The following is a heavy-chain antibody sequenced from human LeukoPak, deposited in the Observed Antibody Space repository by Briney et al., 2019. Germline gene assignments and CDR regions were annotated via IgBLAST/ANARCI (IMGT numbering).Heavy chain of an antibody. D-gene: IGHD3-22*01. V-gene: IGHV4-34*01. Sequence: SETLSLTCAVYGGSFSGYNWSWIRQPPGKGLEWIGEINHSGGTNYNPSLKSRATISVDTSKNQFSLKLSSVTAADTAVYYCARGPTMIVRIWGQGTMVTVSS. CDR2: INHSGGT. CDR1: GGSFSGYN. CDR3: ARGPTMIVRI. J-gene: IGHJ3*02.